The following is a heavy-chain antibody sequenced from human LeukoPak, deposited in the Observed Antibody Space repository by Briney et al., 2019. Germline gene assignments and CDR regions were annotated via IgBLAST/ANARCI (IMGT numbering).Heavy chain of an antibody. Sequence: GGSLQISCQGSGYRVTSYWIGWVRQVPGKGVGWVGIIYPGDSDTKYSPSFQGQGTISAHKSISTAYLQWSSLKASDAAMYYCARLYSSGWYYFDYWGQGTLVTVSS. CDR3: ARLYSSGWYYFDY. CDR2: IYPGDSDT. V-gene: IGHV5-51*01. CDR1: GYRVTSYW. D-gene: IGHD6-19*01. J-gene: IGHJ4*02.